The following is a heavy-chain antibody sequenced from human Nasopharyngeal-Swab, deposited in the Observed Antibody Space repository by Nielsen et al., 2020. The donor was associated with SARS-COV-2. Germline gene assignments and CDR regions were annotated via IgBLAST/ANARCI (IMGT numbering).Heavy chain of an antibody. CDR1: GFTFSSYW. Sequence: GGSLRLSCAASGFTFSSYWMYWGRQAPGKGLEWVSSISSSSSYIYYADSVKGRFTISRDNAKNSLYLQMNSLRAEDTAVYYCARDHLMTVTIPYYYYGMDVWGQGTTVTVSS. CDR2: ISSSSSYI. D-gene: IGHD4-11*01. CDR3: ARDHLMTVTIPYYYYGMDV. J-gene: IGHJ6*02. V-gene: IGHV3-21*01.